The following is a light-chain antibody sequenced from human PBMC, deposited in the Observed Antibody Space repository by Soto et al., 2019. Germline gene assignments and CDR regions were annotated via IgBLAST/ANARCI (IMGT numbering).Light chain of an antibody. CDR2: AAS. Sequence: DIQMTQSPSSVSASVGDRVTITCRASQIISNWLAWYQQKPGEAPKLLIYAASTLQSGVPSRFSGSGSGTDFTLTISSLQPEDFATYYCQQATSFPITFGQGTRLEIK. V-gene: IGKV1D-12*01. CDR1: QIISNW. CDR3: QQATSFPIT. J-gene: IGKJ5*01.